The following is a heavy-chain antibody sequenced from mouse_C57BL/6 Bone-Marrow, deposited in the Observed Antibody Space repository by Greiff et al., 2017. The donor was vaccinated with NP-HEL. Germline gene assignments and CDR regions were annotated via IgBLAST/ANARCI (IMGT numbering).Heavy chain of an antibody. D-gene: IGHD1-1*01. CDR3: TREGVYDTTVVAKGY. V-gene: IGHV1-15*01. CDR2: IDPETGGT. Sequence: QVQLQQSGAELVRPGASVTLSCKASGYTFTDYEMHWVKQTPVHGLEWIGAIDPETGGTAYNQKFKGKAILTADKSSSTAYMELRSLTSEDSAVYYCTREGVYDTTVVAKGYWGQGTTLTVSS. J-gene: IGHJ2*01. CDR1: GYTFTDYE.